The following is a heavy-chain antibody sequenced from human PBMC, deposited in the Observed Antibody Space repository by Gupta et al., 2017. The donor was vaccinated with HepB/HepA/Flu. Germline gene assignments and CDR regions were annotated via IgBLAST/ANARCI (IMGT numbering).Heavy chain of an antibody. Sequence: QVQLQESGPGLVKPSPTLSLTCTVSGGSISSGGYFWSWVSQHPGKGLEWIGYIYYSGSTYYNPSLKSRVTISVDTSKNQFSLKLSSVTAADTAVYYCARDLYDSSGYRSAFDIWGQGTMVTVSS. D-gene: IGHD3-22*01. CDR1: GGSISSGGYF. J-gene: IGHJ3*02. CDR2: IYYSGST. V-gene: IGHV4-31*03. CDR3: ARDLYDSSGYRSAFDI.